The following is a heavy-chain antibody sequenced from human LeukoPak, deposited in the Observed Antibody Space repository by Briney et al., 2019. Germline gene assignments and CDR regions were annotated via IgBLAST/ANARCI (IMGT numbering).Heavy chain of an antibody. CDR3: AASPVAAAGTRTFWYFDL. V-gene: IGHV3-21*01. D-gene: IGHD6-13*01. CDR1: GFSFSSYS. Sequence: PGGSLRLSCAASGFSFSSYSMSWVRQAPGKGLQWVSSISRSSTYIYYADSVKGRFTVSRDNAKNSLYLQMDSLRAEDTAVYYCAASPVAAAGTRTFWYFDLWGRGTLVTVSS. J-gene: IGHJ2*01. CDR2: ISRSSTYI.